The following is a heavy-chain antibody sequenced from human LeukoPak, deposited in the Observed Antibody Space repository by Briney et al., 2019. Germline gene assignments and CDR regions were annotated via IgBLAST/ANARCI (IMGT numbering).Heavy chain of an antibody. Sequence: GRSLRLSCAASGFTFSSYGMHWVRQAPGKGLEWVAVIWYDGSNKYYADSVKGRFTISRDNSKNTLYLQMNSLRAEDTAVYYCARPYSSGWRDAFDIWGQGTMVTVSS. V-gene: IGHV3-30*19. CDR1: GFTFSSYG. J-gene: IGHJ3*02. D-gene: IGHD6-19*01. CDR2: IWYDGSNK. CDR3: ARPYSSGWRDAFDI.